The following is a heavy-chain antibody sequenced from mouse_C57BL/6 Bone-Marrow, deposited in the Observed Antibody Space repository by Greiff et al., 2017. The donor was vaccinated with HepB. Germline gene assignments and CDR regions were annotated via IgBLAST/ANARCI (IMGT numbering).Heavy chain of an antibody. CDR3: ARPDYYGSSYHWYFDV. CDR1: GFTFSDYG. Sequence: DVKLVESGGGLVKPGGSLKLSCAASGFTFSDYGMHWVRQAPEKGLEWVAYISSGSSTIYYADTVKGRFTISRDNAKNTLFLQMTSLRSEDTAMYYCARPDYYGSSYHWYFDVWGTGTTVTVSS. J-gene: IGHJ1*03. CDR2: ISSGSSTI. V-gene: IGHV5-17*01. D-gene: IGHD1-1*01.